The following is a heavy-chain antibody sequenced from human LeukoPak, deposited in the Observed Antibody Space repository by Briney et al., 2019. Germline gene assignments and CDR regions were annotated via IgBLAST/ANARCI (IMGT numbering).Heavy chain of an antibody. CDR2: ISWDGNSI. D-gene: IGHD2-21*01. CDR1: GFTFSSYG. V-gene: IGHV3-43*01. CDR3: AKDVATVGIVDF. Sequence: GGSLRLSCAASGFTFSSYGMHWVRQAPGKGLEWVALISWDGNSIYYADSVKGRFTISRDNGKNSLYLQMLNLRTEDTAFYYCAKDVATVGIVDFWGQGTLVTVSS. J-gene: IGHJ4*02.